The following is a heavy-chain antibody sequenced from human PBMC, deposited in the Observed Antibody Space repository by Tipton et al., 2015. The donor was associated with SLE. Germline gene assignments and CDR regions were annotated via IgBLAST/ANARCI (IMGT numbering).Heavy chain of an antibody. Sequence: TLSLTCTVSGYSISSGYYWGWIRQPPGKGLEWIASIFHSGSTYFNPSLKSRVTISVDTSKNQFSLKLSSVTAADTALYYCARHGCYDNSLFPDAVDIWGQGTMVTVSS. D-gene: IGHD3-22*01. CDR3: ARHGCYDNSLFPDAVDI. CDR1: GYSISSGYY. CDR2: IFHSGST. J-gene: IGHJ3*02. V-gene: IGHV4-38-2*02.